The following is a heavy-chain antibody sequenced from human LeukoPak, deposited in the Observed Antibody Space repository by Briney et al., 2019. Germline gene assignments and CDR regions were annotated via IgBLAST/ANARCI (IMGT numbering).Heavy chain of an antibody. J-gene: IGHJ4*02. Sequence: GGSLRLSCAASGFTFSSYGMHWVRQAPGKGLEWVAVIWYDGSNKYYADSVKGRFTISRDNSKNTLYLQMNSLRAEDTAVYYCAKGPFVGSYSFFDYWGQGTLVTVSS. V-gene: IGHV3-33*06. CDR3: AKGPFVGSYSFFDY. CDR1: GFTFSSYG. D-gene: IGHD1-26*01. CDR2: IWYDGSNK.